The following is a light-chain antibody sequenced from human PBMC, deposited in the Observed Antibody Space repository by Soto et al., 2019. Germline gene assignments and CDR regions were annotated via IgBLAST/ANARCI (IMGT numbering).Light chain of an antibody. J-gene: IGLJ1*01. CDR2: DVS. V-gene: IGLV2-14*01. CDR3: SSYTSSSTLDV. Sequence: QSALTQPASVSGSPGQSITVSCTGTSSDVGAYNYVSWYQQHPGKAPKLIIYDVSNRPSGVSNRFSGSKSGNTASLTISGLQAEDEADYYCSSYTSSSTLDVFGTGTKLTVL. CDR1: SSDVGAYNY.